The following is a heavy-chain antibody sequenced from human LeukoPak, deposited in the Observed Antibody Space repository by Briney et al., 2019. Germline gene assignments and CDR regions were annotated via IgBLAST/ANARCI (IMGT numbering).Heavy chain of an antibody. V-gene: IGHV4-59*01. CDR1: GGSISSYY. CDR3: ARGAVGNGIAEAEFDY. Sequence: SETLSLTCTVSGGSISSYYWSWIRQPPGKGLEWIGYIYYSGSTNYNPSLKSRVTISVDTSKNQFSLKLSSVTAADTAVYYCARGAVGNGIAEAEFDYWGQGTLVTVSS. D-gene: IGHD6-13*01. J-gene: IGHJ4*02. CDR2: IYYSGST.